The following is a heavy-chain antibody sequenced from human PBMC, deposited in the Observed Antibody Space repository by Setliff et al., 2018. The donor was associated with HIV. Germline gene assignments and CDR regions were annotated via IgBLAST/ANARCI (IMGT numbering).Heavy chain of an antibody. Sequence: ASVKVSCKASGYNFMYFCIHWVRQAPGQGPEWMGWINAGNGNTKYSQDFQGRVTFSRVTSATTAYLELNSLTSQDTAVYYCGRGESTAVAPVPHYYYMDFWGEGTTVTVSS. CDR2: INAGNGNT. CDR3: GRGESTAVAPVPHYYYMDF. CDR1: GYNFMYFC. V-gene: IGHV1-3*01. D-gene: IGHD6-19*01. J-gene: IGHJ6*03.